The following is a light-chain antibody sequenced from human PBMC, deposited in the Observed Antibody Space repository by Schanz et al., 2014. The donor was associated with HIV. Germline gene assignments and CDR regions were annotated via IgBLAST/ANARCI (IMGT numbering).Light chain of an antibody. V-gene: IGKV3-15*01. J-gene: IGKJ2*01. Sequence: EIVLTQSPGSLSLSPGERATLSCRASQTVSNNLAWYQQKPGQAPRLLIYGASTRVTGIPARFSGSGSGTEFTLTISSLQPEDFATYYCQHYNTFSSTFGQGTKLEIK. CDR3: QHYNTFSST. CDR2: GAS. CDR1: QTVSNN.